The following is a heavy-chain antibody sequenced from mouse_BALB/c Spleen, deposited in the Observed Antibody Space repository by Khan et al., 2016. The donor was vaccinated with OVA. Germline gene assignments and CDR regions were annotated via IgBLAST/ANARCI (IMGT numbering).Heavy chain of an antibody. CDR1: GFTFSTYG. CDR2: VSTGGSYT. J-gene: IGHJ3*01. Sequence: EVELVESGGDLVKPGGSLKLSCAASGFTFSTYGMSWVRQTPDRRLEWVATVSTGGSYTYYPDSVKGRFTISRDNAKNTLYLQMNSLKSEDTAMFYCTRLAYYYDSEGFAYWGQGTLVTVPA. D-gene: IGHD1-1*01. V-gene: IGHV5-6*01. CDR3: TRLAYYYDSEGFAY.